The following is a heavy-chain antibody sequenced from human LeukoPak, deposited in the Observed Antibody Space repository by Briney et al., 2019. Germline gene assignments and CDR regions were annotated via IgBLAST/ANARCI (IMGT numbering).Heavy chain of an antibody. CDR1: GFTFSTNA. CDR2: IGGGGDT. D-gene: IGHD3-10*01. V-gene: IGHV3-23*01. CDR3: AQDGITPLQQNDY. Sequence: PGGSLRLSCAASGFTFSTNAMTWVRQAPGKGLEWVSTIGGGGDTFYADSVRGRFAISRDNSKNTLFLQMDSLRAEDTAVYYCAQDGITPLQQNDYWGQGTLVTVSS. J-gene: IGHJ4*02.